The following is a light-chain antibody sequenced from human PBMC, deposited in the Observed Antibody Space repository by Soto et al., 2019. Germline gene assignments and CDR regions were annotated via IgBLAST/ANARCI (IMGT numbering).Light chain of an antibody. CDR1: SSTIGSNS. J-gene: IGLJ2*01. V-gene: IGLV1-47*01. CDR3: AAWDDRLSGLV. Sequence: QSVLPQPPSASGTPGQRVTISCSGSSSTIGSNSVYWYHQLPGTAPQLVIYRNNQRPSGVPDRFSGSKSGPSASLAISGLRSEDEADYDCAAWDDRLSGLVFGRGTKVTVL. CDR2: RNN.